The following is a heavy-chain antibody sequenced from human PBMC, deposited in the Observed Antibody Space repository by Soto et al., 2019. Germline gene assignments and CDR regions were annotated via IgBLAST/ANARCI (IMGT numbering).Heavy chain of an antibody. V-gene: IGHV1-69*01. CDR1: GGTFSSYA. J-gene: IGHJ6*02. CDR2: IIPIFGTA. D-gene: IGHD3-22*01. Sequence: QVQLVQSGAEVKKPGSSVKVSCKASGGTFSSYAISWVRQAPGQGLEWMGGIIPIFGTANYAQKFQGRVTITADESTSTAYMELSSLRSEDTAVYYCASGHTYYYDSSGYPFGMDVWGQRTTVTVSS. CDR3: ASGHTYYYDSSGYPFGMDV.